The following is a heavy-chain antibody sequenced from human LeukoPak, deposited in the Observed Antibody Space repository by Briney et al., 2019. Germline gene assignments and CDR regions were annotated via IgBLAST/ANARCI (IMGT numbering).Heavy chain of an antibody. D-gene: IGHD6-6*01. CDR1: GGSFSGYY. CDR3: ANLIAARTYSYGMDV. CDR2: INHSGST. Sequence: SETLSLTCAVYGGSFSGYYWSWIRQPPGKGLEWIGEINHSGSTYYNPSLKSRVTISVDTSKNQFSLKLNSVTAADTAVYYCANLIAARTYSYGMDVWGQGTTVTVSS. J-gene: IGHJ6*02. V-gene: IGHV4-34*01.